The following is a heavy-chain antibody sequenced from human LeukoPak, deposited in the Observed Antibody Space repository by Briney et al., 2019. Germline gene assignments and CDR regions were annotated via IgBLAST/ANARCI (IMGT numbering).Heavy chain of an antibody. CDR1: GFTFSDYY. CDR2: ISSSGSTI. D-gene: IGHD6-19*01. Sequence: GGSLRLSCAASGFTFSDYYMNWIRHAPGKGREWVSYISSSGSTIYYADSVKGRFTISRDNAKNSLYLAMNSLRAEDTAVYYCARYRLVWLPAPVFDYWGTGTQVTVSS. V-gene: IGHV3-11*04. J-gene: IGHJ4*02. CDR3: ARYRLVWLPAPVFDY.